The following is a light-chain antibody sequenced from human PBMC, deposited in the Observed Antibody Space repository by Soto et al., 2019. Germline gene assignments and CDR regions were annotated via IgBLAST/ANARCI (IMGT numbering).Light chain of an antibody. J-gene: IGKJ2*02. CDR1: QSISSY. Sequence: DIQMTQSPSSLSASVGDRVTITCRASQSISSYLKWYHQKPGKAPKLLIYGASNLESGVPTRFRGSGSATYFTLTIGRLEPEDFATFYCQQSYKPPWTFGQGTKVEIK. V-gene: IGKV1-39*01. CDR2: GAS. CDR3: QQSYKPPWT.